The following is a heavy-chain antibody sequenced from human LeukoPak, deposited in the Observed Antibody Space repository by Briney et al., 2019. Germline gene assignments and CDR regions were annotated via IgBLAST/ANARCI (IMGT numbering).Heavy chain of an antibody. Sequence: GGSLRLSCAASGFSFSDNRMNWVRQAPGKGLEWVSSISSSSSYIYYADSVKGRFTISRDNAKNSLYLQMNSLRAEDTAVYYCARDHPRIAAAGREFDCWGQGTLVTVSS. CDR3: ARDHPRIAAAGREFDC. V-gene: IGHV3-21*01. J-gene: IGHJ4*02. D-gene: IGHD6-13*01. CDR1: GFSFSDNR. CDR2: ISSSSSYI.